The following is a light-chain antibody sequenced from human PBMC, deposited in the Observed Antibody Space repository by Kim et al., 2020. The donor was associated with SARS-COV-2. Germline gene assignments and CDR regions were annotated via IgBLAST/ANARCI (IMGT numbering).Light chain of an antibody. J-gene: IGKJ1*01. CDR2: GSS. CDR1: QNVVHY. V-gene: IGKV1-39*01. CDR3: QQTFNPPQT. Sequence: DILMTQSPSSLPAAIGDRVTITCRASQNVVHYVNWYQEKPGKAPTLLIYGSSNLHSGVPSRFSGGGSGTEFSLTITSLQPEDFATYYCQQTFNPPQTFGQGTKVDIK.